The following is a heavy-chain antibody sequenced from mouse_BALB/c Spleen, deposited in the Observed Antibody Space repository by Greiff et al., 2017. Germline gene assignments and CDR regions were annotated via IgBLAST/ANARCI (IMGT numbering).Heavy chain of an antibody. CDR3: ARMGYDYDPFAY. D-gene: IGHD2-4*01. Sequence: VQLQQPGAELVKPGAPVKLSCKASGYTFTSYWMNWVKQRPGRGLEWIGRIDPSDSETHYNQKFKDKATLTVDKSSSTAYMQLSSLASEDSAVYYCARMGYDYDPFAYWGQGTLVTVSA. V-gene: IGHV1-69*02. CDR1: GYTFTSYW. J-gene: IGHJ3*01. CDR2: IDPSDSET.